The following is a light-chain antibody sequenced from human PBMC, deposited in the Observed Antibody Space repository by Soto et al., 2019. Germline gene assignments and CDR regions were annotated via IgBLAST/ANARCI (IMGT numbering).Light chain of an antibody. V-gene: IGKV3-15*01. Sequence: ELVMTHSPATLSVSPVDGATVSFRASQSVSSHLAWYQHKPGQAPRLLFYDASTRATGIPARFSGSGSGTEFTLTISSLQSEDFAVYFCQQYGNSPPGTFGQGTRLETK. J-gene: IGKJ5*01. CDR2: DAS. CDR1: QSVSSH. CDR3: QQYGNSPPGT.